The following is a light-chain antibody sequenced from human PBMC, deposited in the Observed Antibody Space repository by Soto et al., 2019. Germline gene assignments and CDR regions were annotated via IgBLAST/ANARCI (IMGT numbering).Light chain of an antibody. CDR1: RSNIGSNY. V-gene: IGLV1-47*01. J-gene: IGLJ3*02. CDR2: KDN. CDR3: AAWDGSLSGWV. Sequence: QSVLTQPPSASGTPGQRVTISCSGSRSNIGSNYVYWYQQLPETAPKLLIYKDNQRPSGVPDRFSGSKSGTSASLAISGLRSEDEADYYCAAWDGSLSGWVFGGGTKLTVL.